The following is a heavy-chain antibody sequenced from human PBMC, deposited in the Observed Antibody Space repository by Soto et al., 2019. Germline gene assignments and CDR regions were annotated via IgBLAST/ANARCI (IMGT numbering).Heavy chain of an antibody. CDR3: ARHRIEVVWRGFDF. V-gene: IGHV4-39*01. CDR2: SSYNGGT. D-gene: IGHD3-10*01. J-gene: IGHJ4*02. Sequence: PSETLSLTCTVSTDSSSFTNSYWGWIRQPPGKGLQWIGSSSYNGGTFYNPSLKGRVVISFDTSKKQSSLQVTSVPAADTAVYFCARHRIEVVWRGFDFWGQGSPVAFSS. CDR1: TDSSSFTNSY.